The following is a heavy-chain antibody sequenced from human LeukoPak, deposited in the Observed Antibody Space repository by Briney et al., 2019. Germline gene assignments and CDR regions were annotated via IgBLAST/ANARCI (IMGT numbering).Heavy chain of an antibody. D-gene: IGHD6-13*01. Sequence: PSETLSLTCTVTGGSISSDYWSWIRQPPGKGLEWSGYIYYSGSTNYNPSLKSRVTISVDTSKNQFSLTLSSVTAADTAVYYCARGGLPAALTYFHHWGQGTLVTVSS. CDR1: GGSISSDY. CDR2: IYYSGST. J-gene: IGHJ1*01. V-gene: IGHV4-59*01. CDR3: ARGGLPAALTYFHH.